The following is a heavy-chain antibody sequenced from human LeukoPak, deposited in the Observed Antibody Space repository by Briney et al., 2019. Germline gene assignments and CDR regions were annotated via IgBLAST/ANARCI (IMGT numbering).Heavy chain of an antibody. CDR2: IYYSGST. CDR1: GGSISSGGYY. CDR3: AREGAGAHYFDY. V-gene: IGHV4-31*03. J-gene: IGHJ4*02. Sequence: SETLSLTCTVSGGSISSGGYYWSWIRQHPGKGLEWIGYIYYSGSTYYNPSLKSRVTISVDMSKNKFSLKLSSVTATDTAVYYCAREGAGAHYFDYWGQGTLVTVSS. D-gene: IGHD1-26*01.